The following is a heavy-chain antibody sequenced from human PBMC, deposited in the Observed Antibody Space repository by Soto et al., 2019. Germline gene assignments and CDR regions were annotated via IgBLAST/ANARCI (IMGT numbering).Heavy chain of an antibody. CDR2: ISSSSSYI. V-gene: IGHV3-21*01. D-gene: IGHD2-21*01. CDR3: ARASGGDCYFDY. CDR1: GFTFSSYS. J-gene: IGHJ4*02. Sequence: GGSLRLSCAASGFTFSSYSMNWVRQAPGKGLEWVSSISSSSSYIYYADSVKGRFTISRDNAKNSLYLQMNSLRAEDTAVYYCARASGGDCYFDYWGQGTLVTVSS.